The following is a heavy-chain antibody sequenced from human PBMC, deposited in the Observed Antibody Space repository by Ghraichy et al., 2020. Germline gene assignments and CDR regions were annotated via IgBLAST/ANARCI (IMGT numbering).Heavy chain of an antibody. Sequence: ASVKVSCKASGYTFTSYGISWVRQAPGQGLEWMGWISAYNGNTNYAQKLQGRVTMTTDTSTSTAYMELRSLRSDDTAVYYCARDERYSGYTKYNWFDPWGQGTLVTVSS. J-gene: IGHJ5*02. V-gene: IGHV1-18*04. D-gene: IGHD5-12*01. CDR1: GYTFTSYG. CDR2: ISAYNGNT. CDR3: ARDERYSGYTKYNWFDP.